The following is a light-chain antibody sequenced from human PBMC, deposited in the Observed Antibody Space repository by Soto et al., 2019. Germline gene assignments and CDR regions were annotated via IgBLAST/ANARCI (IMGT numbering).Light chain of an antibody. CDR2: DVS. Sequence: QSALTQPASVSGSRGQSITISCTGTSSDIGAYNYVSWYQQHPGKAPKVMIHDVSNRPSGVSNRFSGSKSGNTASLTISGLQADYESDYYCSSYTSSGTLVFGGGTKLTVL. CDR3: SSYTSSGTLV. J-gene: IGLJ2*01. V-gene: IGLV2-14*03. CDR1: SSDIGAYNY.